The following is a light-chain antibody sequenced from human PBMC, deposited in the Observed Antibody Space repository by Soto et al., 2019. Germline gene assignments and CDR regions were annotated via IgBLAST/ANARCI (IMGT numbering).Light chain of an antibody. CDR2: DVS. J-gene: IGLJ2*01. CDR1: SSDVGGYNY. CDR3: SSYTSSSTLVV. V-gene: IGLV2-14*01. Sequence: QSALTQPASVSGSPGQSITISCTGTSSDVGGYNYVSWYQQHPGKAPKLMIYDVSNRPSGVSNRFSGSKSGNTAYLTISGLQAEDEADYYCSSYTSSSTLVVFGRGTKLTVL.